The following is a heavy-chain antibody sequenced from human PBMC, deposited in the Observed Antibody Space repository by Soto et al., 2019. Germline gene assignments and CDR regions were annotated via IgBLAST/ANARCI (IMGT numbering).Heavy chain of an antibody. CDR2: IGPGDSET. Sequence: PGESLKISCKGSGYYFTSYLINWVRQMPGKGLEWMGSIGPGDSETTYSPSFQGHVTISVDKSINTAYLQWNSLKASDTAMYYCTRWHVGRNEGFDYWGQGTLVTVSS. V-gene: IGHV5-10-1*01. CDR3: TRWHVGRNEGFDY. D-gene: IGHD1-26*01. J-gene: IGHJ4*02. CDR1: GYYFTSYL.